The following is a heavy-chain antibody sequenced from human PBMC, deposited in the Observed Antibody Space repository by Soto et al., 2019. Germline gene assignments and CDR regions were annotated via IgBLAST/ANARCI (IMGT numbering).Heavy chain of an antibody. CDR2: ISPSNGQT. CDR3: ARVIMIFGVANLGSYFDY. D-gene: IGHD3-3*01. Sequence: QVQLVQSGTEVKKPGASVKVSCKASGYTFSNFGLSWVRQAPGQGLEWMGWISPSNGQTIYAQNFHGRVPMTTDTSTATAHMELRSLISDDTAVYYCARVIMIFGVANLGSYFDYWGQGTRVTVSA. V-gene: IGHV1-18*01. J-gene: IGHJ4*02. CDR1: GYTFSNFG.